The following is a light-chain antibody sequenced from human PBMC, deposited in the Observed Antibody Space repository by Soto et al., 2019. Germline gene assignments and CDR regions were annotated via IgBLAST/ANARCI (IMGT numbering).Light chain of an antibody. CDR1: NSDVDDYRY. CDR3: CSYVTTPEI. J-gene: IGLJ1*01. CDR2: GVN. V-gene: IGLV2-11*01. Sequence: QSALTQPRSVSGSPGQSLTISCTGTNSDVDDYRYVSWYQQFPGKAPKLVIYGVNQRPSGVPNRFSASNSDNTASLTISGLQAEDEADYYCCSYVTTPEIFGTRTKLTVL.